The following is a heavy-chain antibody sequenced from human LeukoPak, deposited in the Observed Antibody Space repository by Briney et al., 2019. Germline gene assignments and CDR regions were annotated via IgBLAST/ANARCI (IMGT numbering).Heavy chain of an antibody. V-gene: IGHV3-30-3*01. CDR2: ISYDGTNK. CDR1: GFTLSSYA. CDR3: ARDFGWLSGFDN. D-gene: IGHD3-9*01. J-gene: IGHJ4*02. Sequence: HPGGSLRLSCAASGFTLSSYAIHWVRQAPGKGLEWVAIISYDGTNKYYADSVRGRFTISRDNSKNTLYLQMNSLRAEDTAVYYCARDFGWLSGFDNWGQGTLVAVSS.